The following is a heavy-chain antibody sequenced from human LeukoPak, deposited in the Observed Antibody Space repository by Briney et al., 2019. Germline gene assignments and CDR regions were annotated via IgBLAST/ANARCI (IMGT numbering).Heavy chain of an antibody. CDR3: ARYSYGPKYYFDY. CDR2: IYHSGST. J-gene: IGHJ4*02. CDR1: GGSISSGGYS. V-gene: IGHV4-30-2*01. D-gene: IGHD5-18*01. Sequence: SQTLSHTCAVSGGSISSGGYSWGWIRQPPGKGLEWIGYIYHSGSTYYNPSLKSRVTISVDRSKNQFSLKLSSVTAADTAVYYCARYSYGPKYYFDYWGQGTLVTVSS.